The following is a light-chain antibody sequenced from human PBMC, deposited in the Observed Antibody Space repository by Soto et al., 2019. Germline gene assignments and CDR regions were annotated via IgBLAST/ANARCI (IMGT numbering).Light chain of an antibody. V-gene: IGKV3-20*01. CDR1: QSVSNIY. CDR2: GAS. CDR3: QQYGSSPKT. Sequence: DIVLTQSPGTLSLSPGERATLSCRASQSVSNIYIAWYQQKPGQAPRVLIYGASRRATGIPDRFSGSGSGTDFTLTISRLEPEDFAVYYCQQYGSSPKTFGQGTKVDIK. J-gene: IGKJ1*01.